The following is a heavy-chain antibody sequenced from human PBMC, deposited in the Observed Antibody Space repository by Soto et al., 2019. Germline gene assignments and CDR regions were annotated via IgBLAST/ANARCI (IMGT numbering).Heavy chain of an antibody. J-gene: IGHJ4*02. D-gene: IGHD6-6*01. CDR1: GYTFTSYG. CDR3: AIEYSSSPPYYPIGY. V-gene: IGHV1-69*13. Sequence: GASVKVSCKASGYTFTSYGISWVRQAPGQGLEWMGGIIPIFGTANYAQKFQGRVTITADESASTAYMELSSLRSEDTAVYYCAIEYSSSPPYYPIGYWGQGTLVTVSS. CDR2: IIPIFGTA.